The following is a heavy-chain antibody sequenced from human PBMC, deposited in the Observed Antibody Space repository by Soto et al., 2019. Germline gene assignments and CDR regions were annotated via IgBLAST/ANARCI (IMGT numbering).Heavy chain of an antibody. CDR1: GGSFSGYY. J-gene: IGHJ4*02. V-gene: IGHV4-34*01. CDR2: INHSGST. CDR3: ARDRAGGYSDY. Sequence: PSETLSLTCAVYGGSFSGYYWSWIRQPPGKGLEWIGEINHSGSTNYNPSLKSRVTISVDTSKTHFSLKLRSVTAADTAVYYCARDRAGGYSDYWGQGTLVTVSS. D-gene: IGHD5-12*01.